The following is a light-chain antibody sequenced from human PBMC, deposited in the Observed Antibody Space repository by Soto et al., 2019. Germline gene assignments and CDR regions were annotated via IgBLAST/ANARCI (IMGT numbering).Light chain of an antibody. J-gene: IGKJ3*01. CDR3: QQSYNAAT. Sequence: EIVLTQSPATLSLSPGERATLSCRASQGIGSSLAWYNPKPGQAPRLLIFRASGRPTAIPDRFSGSGFRTDFTLTISRLEPEDFVVYYCQQSYNAATFGPGTNVDVK. CDR1: QGIGSS. CDR2: RAS. V-gene: IGKV3-11*01.